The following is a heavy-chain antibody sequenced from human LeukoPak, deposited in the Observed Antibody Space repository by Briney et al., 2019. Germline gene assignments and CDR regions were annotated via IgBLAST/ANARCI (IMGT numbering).Heavy chain of an antibody. CDR2: TRNKANGYTT. D-gene: IGHD6-19*01. CDR1: GFTFSDHY. CDR3: VRVRYSSGWFPFDY. V-gene: IGHV3-72*01. Sequence: GGSLRLSCAVSGFTFSDHYMDWVRQTAGKGLEWVARTRNKANGYTTEYAASVKGRFTISRDDSKNSLVLHMNSLKTEDTAVYYCVRVRYSSGWFPFDYWGQGTLVTVSP. J-gene: IGHJ4*02.